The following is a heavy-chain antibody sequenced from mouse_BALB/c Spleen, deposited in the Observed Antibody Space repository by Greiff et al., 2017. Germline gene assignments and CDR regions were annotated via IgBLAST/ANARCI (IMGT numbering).Heavy chain of an antibody. J-gene: IGHJ2*01. CDR3: ARGGLLRDFDY. CDR1: GYTFTDYW. Sequence: VQLQQPGAELVMPGASVKMSCKASGYTFTDYWMHWVKQRPGQGLEWIGAIDTSDSYTSYNQKFKGKATLTVDESSSTAYMQLSSLTSEDSAVYYCARGGLLRDFDYWGQGTTLTVSS. V-gene: IGHV1-69*01. CDR2: IDTSDSYT. D-gene: IGHD2-3*01.